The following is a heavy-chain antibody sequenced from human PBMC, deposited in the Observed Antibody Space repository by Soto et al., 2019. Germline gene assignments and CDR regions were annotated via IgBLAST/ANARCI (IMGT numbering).Heavy chain of an antibody. CDR1: GGTFSSYT. J-gene: IGHJ6*02. CDR3: ASPRITMVRGVIGTYYYYGMDV. CDR2: IIPILGIA. D-gene: IGHD3-10*01. V-gene: IGHV1-69*02. Sequence: QVQLVQSGAEVKKPGSSVKVSCKASGGTFSSYTISWVRQAPGQGFEWMGRIIPILGIANYAQKFQGRVTITADKSTSTAYMELSSLRSEDTAVYYCASPRITMVRGVIGTYYYYGMDVWGQGTTVTVSS.